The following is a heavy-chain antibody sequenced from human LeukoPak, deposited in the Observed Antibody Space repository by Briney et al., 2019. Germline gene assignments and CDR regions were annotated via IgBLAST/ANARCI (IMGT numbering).Heavy chain of an antibody. J-gene: IGHJ3*02. CDR2: FDPEDGET. V-gene: IGHV1-24*01. CDR1: GYTLTELS. Sequence: ASVKVSCKVSGYTLTELSMHWVRQAPGKGLEWMGGFDPEDGETIYAQKFQGRVTMTEDTSTDTAYMELSSLRSEDTAVYYCATSGDRYDSSGYDAFDIWGQGTMVTVSS. D-gene: IGHD3-22*01. CDR3: ATSGDRYDSSGYDAFDI.